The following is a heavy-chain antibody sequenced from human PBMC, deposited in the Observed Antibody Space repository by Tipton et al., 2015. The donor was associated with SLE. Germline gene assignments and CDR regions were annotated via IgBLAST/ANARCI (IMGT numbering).Heavy chain of an antibody. D-gene: IGHD2-15*01. CDR2: ISSSSSTI. CDR3: TRMTCSGGTCPDEY. V-gene: IGHV3-48*01. CDR1: GFTFSSYS. Sequence: SLRLSCAASGFTFSSYSMNWVRQAPGKGLEWVSYISSSSSTIYYADSVKGRFTISRDDSKNIAYLQMNGLKTEDTAVYYCTRMTCSGGTCPDEYWGQGTLVTVSS. J-gene: IGHJ4*02.